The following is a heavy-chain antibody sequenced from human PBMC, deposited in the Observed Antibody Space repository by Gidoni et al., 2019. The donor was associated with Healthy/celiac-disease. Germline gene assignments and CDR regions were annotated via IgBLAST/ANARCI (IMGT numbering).Heavy chain of an antibody. D-gene: IGHD3-10*01. CDR1: GGSFSGYY. V-gene: IGHV4-34*01. Sequence: QVQLQQWGAGLLKPSETLSLTCAVYGGSFSGYYWSWIRQPPGKGLEWIGEINHSGSTNYNPSLKSRVTISVDTSKNQFSLKLSSVTAADTAVYYCASDVSGGWFDPWGQGTLVTVSS. CDR2: INHSGST. CDR3: ASDVSGGWFDP. J-gene: IGHJ5*02.